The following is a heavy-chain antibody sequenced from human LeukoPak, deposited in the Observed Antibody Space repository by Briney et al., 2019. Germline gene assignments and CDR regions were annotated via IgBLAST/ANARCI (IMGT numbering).Heavy chain of an antibody. D-gene: IGHD3-22*01. J-gene: IGHJ3*02. CDR1: GDSISSTSYY. V-gene: IGHV4-39*07. CDR2: IYYSGST. Sequence: KPSQTLSLTCTVSGDSISSTSYYWGWIRQPPGKGLEWIGSIYYSGSTYYNPSLKSRVTISVDTSKNQFSLKLSSVTAADTAVYYCARGSSITMIVVDDAFDIWGQGTMVTVSS. CDR3: ARGSSITMIVVDDAFDI.